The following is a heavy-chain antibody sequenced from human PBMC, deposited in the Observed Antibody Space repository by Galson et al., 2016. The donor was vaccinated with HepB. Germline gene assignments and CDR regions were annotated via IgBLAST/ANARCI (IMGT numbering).Heavy chain of an antibody. Sequence: TPSLTCTVSGGSINAGGYYWTWIRQHPGKGLEWLGFIFYTGHTYYNPALKSRLNISMDSSKNQFSLSLSSVTAADTAVYFCARERNYGNYPYNYGLDVWGHGTSVTVSS. CDR2: IFYTGHT. V-gene: IGHV4-31*03. CDR1: GGSINAGGYY. D-gene: IGHD1-7*01. CDR3: ARERNYGNYPYNYGLDV. J-gene: IGHJ6*02.